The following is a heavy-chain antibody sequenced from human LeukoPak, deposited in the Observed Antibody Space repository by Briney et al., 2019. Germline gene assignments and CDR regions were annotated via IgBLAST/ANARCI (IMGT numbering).Heavy chain of an antibody. V-gene: IGHV3-15*01. J-gene: IGHJ4*02. CDR2: IKSKTDGGTT. Sequence: GGSLRLSGAASGFTFSNAWMSWVRPAPGKGLDWVGRIKSKTDGGTTDYAAPVKGRPTTSRDDSKTTLYLQMNSLKTEDTAVYYCTTDLQNLHGYWGQGTLVTVSS. CDR1: GFTFSNAW. CDR3: TTDLQNLHGY.